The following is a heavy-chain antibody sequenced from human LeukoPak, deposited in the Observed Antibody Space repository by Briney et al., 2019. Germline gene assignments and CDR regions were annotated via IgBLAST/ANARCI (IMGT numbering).Heavy chain of an antibody. J-gene: IGHJ4*02. CDR1: GFAFSVYE. CDR3: ATLTVASSFDY. V-gene: IGHV3-48*03. D-gene: IGHD6-19*01. Sequence: GGSLRLSCAASGFAFSVYEMYWVRQAPGEGLEWVSYISSSGGTRYYADSVKGRFTISRDNAKNSLFLQMNSLRAEDTAVYYCATLTVASSFDYWGQGTLVTVSS. CDR2: ISSSGGTR.